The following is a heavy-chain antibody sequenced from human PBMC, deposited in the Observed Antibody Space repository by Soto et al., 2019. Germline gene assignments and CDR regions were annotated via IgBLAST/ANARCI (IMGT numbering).Heavy chain of an antibody. V-gene: IGHV1-69*08. CDR2: IIPILGIA. J-gene: IGHJ4*02. CDR1: GGTFSSYT. Sequence: QVQLVQSGAEVKKPGSSVKVSCKASGGTFSSYTISWVRQAPGQGLEWMGRIIPILGIANYAQKFQGRVTITADKSTSTAYMELSSLRSEDTAVYYCARDTRSAYCGGDCYPDYFDYWGQGTLVTVSS. CDR3: ARDTRSAYCGGDCYPDYFDY. D-gene: IGHD2-21*02.